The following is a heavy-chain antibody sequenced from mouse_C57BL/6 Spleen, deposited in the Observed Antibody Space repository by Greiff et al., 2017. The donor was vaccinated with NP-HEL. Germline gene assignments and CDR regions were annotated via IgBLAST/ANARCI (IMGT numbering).Heavy chain of an antibody. CDR1: GYTFTSYW. D-gene: IGHD2-3*01. CDR2: IDPSDSYT. J-gene: IGHJ4*01. V-gene: IGHV1-69*01. CDR3: ARLDGYYAMDY. Sequence: QVQLKQPGAELVMPGASVKLSCKASGYTFTSYWMHWVKQRPGQGLEWIGEIDPSDSYTNYNQKFKGKSTLTVDKSSSTAYMQLSSLTSEDSAVYYCARLDGYYAMDYWGQGTSVTVSS.